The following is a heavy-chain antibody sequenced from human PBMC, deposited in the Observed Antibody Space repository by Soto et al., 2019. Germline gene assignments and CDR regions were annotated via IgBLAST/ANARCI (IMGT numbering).Heavy chain of an antibody. CDR2: IDHSGSP. CDR3: ARAYSSGWYWFDP. V-gene: IGHV4-34*01. CDR1: GGSFSGYY. D-gene: IGHD6-19*01. J-gene: IGHJ5*02. Sequence: QERLQQWGAGLLKPSETLSLTCAVNGGSFSGYYWSWIRQTPGKGLEWIGEIDHSGSPNYNPSLKSRVTMSIDTSKSQFSLKLKSVTAADTAVYFCARAYSSGWYWFDPWGQGTLVTVSS.